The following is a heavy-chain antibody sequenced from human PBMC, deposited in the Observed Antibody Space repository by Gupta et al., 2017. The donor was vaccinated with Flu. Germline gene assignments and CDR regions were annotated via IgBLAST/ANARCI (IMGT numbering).Heavy chain of an antibody. D-gene: IGHD3-16*01. CDR2: VNGGNNNI. Sequence: QVQLVQSGAEVKKPGASVKVSCKASGYTFTAYILHWVRQAPGQSLEWMGWVNGGNNNIRLSEHFQGRLTITKDTSASTVDMELSGLRSEDTAGYYCGGEYSWGAFDFWGNGTTVTVSS. J-gene: IGHJ3*01. CDR1: GYTFTAYI. V-gene: IGHV1-3*01. CDR3: GGEYSWGAFDF.